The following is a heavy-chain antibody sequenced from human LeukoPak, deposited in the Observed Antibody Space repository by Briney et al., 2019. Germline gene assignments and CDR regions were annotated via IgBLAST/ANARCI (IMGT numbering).Heavy chain of an antibody. J-gene: IGHJ5*02. Sequence: SETLSLTCTVSGGSINTYYWTWIRQPAGKGLEWIGRIYSSGSTNYNPSLQSRVTISVDTSKNQFSLKLSSVTAADTAVYYCARGPHSSSWYQSWYWFDPWGQGTLVTVSS. D-gene: IGHD6-13*01. CDR2: IYSSGST. CDR3: ARGPHSSSWYQSWYWFDP. V-gene: IGHV4-4*07. CDR1: GGSINTYY.